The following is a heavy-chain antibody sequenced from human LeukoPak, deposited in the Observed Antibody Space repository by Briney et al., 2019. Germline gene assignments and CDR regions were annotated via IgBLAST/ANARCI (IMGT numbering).Heavy chain of an antibody. CDR1: GYTFTGYY. J-gene: IGHJ4*02. CDR3: ARVKRSSWCLDY. Sequence: ASVKVSCKASGYTFTGYYMHWARQAPGQGLEWMGWINPNSGGTNYAQKFQGRVTMTRDTSISTAYMELSRLRSDDTAVYYCARVKRSSWCLDYWGQGTLVTVSS. D-gene: IGHD6-13*01. V-gene: IGHV1-2*02. CDR2: INPNSGGT.